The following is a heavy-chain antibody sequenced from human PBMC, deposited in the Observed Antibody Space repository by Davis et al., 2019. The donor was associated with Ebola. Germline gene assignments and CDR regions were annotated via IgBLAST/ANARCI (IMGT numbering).Heavy chain of an antibody. CDR3: VKGSGSYFNYYGMDV. V-gene: IGHV3-64D*06. D-gene: IGHD3-10*01. Sequence: GGSLRLSCAASGFTFSSYAMSWVRQAPGKGLKYVSAISSSGGSTYYADSVKGRFTISRDSSKNTLHLQMSSLRVEDMAVYYCVKGSGSYFNYYGMDVWGQGTTVTVSS. CDR1: GFTFSSYA. J-gene: IGHJ6*02. CDR2: ISSSGGST.